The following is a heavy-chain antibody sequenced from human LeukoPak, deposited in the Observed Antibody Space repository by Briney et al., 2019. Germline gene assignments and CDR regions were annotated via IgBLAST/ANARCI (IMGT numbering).Heavy chain of an antibody. CDR1: GGPISGHY. V-gene: IGHV4-59*08. D-gene: IGHD4-17*01. Sequence: PSETLSLTCTVSGGPISGHYWXWIXXPPGKXLEWIGYIDYSGSTNYNPSLMSRVTISEDTAKNQLSLKLNSVTAADTAVYYCARGVGYGDYLGYWGQGTLVTVSS. CDR3: ARGVGYGDYLGY. CDR2: IDYSGST. J-gene: IGHJ4*02.